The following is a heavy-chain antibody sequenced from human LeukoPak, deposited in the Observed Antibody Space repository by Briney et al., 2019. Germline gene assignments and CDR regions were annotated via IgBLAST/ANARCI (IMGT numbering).Heavy chain of an antibody. J-gene: IGHJ4*02. V-gene: IGHV3-23*01. CDR2: ISGGGGST. CDR1: GFTFTSYS. Sequence: GSLRLSCAASGFTFTSYSMNWDRQAPGKGLEWVSTISGGGGSTYYADSVKGRFTISRDNSKNTLYLQVNSLRAEDTAVYYCAKGGKWDVTPFDYWGQGTLVTVSS. D-gene: IGHD1-26*01. CDR3: AKGGKWDVTPFDY.